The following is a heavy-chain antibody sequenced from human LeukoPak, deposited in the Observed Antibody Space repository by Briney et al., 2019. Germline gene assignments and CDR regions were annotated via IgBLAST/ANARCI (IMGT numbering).Heavy chain of an antibody. V-gene: IGHV1-2*02. J-gene: IGHJ3*02. CDR2: INPNNGDR. CDR1: AYTFTDNY. Sequence: ASVKVSCKASAYTFTDNYMHWVRQAPGQGLEWMGWINPNNGDRNYAQTFQGRVTMTRNTSISTAYMELSRLRSDDTAVYYCARDRVTAPSRGAFDIWGQGTMVTVSS. CDR3: ARDRVTAPSRGAFDI. D-gene: IGHD2-21*02.